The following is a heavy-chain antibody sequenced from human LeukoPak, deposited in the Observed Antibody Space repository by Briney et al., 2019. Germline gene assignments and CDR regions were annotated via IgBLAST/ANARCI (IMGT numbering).Heavy chain of an antibody. Sequence: GGSLKLSCAASGFTFSGSAIHGVRQSSGKGLEWVGQIDKKDKGYATATAYAASVKGRFTISRDDSINTAYLQMKSLKTEDTALYYCTRDSGTYNWFDPWGQGTLVTVSS. J-gene: IGHJ5*02. CDR2: IDKKDKGYATAT. D-gene: IGHD1-26*01. CDR1: GFTFSGSA. V-gene: IGHV3-73*01. CDR3: TRDSGTYNWFDP.